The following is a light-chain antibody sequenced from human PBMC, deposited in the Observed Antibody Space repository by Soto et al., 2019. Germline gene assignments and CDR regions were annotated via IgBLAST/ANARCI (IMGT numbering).Light chain of an antibody. Sequence: EIVMTQSPATLSVSPGERATLSSRASQTISSNLAWYQQKPGQAPRLLIYGASTRATGIPATFSGSGSGTEFTLTISSLQSEDFAVYYCQQYNNWPFTFGTGTKVDIK. CDR3: QQYNNWPFT. CDR1: QTISSN. CDR2: GAS. J-gene: IGKJ3*01. V-gene: IGKV3-15*01.